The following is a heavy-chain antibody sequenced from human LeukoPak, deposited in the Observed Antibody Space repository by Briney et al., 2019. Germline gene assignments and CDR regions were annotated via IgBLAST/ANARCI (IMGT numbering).Heavy chain of an antibody. CDR2: ISSSSSYI. D-gene: IGHD3-22*01. J-gene: IGHJ4*02. CDR1: GFTFSSYS. V-gene: IGHV3-21*01. CDR3: ARDRSDYYDSSGYYRGELDY. Sequence: PGGSLRLSCAVSGFTFSSYSMNWVRQAPGKGLEWVSSISSSSSYIFYADSVKGRFTISRDNAKNSLYLKMNSLRAEDTAVYYCARDRSDYYDSSGYYRGELDYWGQGTLVTVS.